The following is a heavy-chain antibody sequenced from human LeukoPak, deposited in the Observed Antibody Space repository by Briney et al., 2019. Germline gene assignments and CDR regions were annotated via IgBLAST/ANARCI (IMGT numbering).Heavy chain of an antibody. Sequence: ASVKVSCKASGGTFSSYAISWVRQTPGQGLEWMGGIIPIFGTANYAQKFQGRVTITTDESTSTAYMELSSLRSEDTAVYYCARGVIAARRDAFDIWGQGTMVTVSS. CDR3: ARGVIAARRDAFDI. J-gene: IGHJ3*02. CDR1: GGTFSSYA. CDR2: IIPIFGTA. D-gene: IGHD6-6*01. V-gene: IGHV1-69*05.